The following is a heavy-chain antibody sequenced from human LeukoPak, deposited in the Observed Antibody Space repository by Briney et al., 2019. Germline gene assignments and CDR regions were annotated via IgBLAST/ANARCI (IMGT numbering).Heavy chain of an antibody. CDR3: VRRGDASSGWGDRDY. V-gene: IGHV3-23*01. Sequence: PGGSLRLSCAASGFTFNRNAISWVRQAPGKGLEWVSTIGGSGDKTFYADSVKGQFTISRDNSKNMLHLQMSSLTGEDTALYYCVRRGDASSGWGDRDYWGQGALVTVSS. J-gene: IGHJ4*02. D-gene: IGHD6-19*01. CDR1: GFTFNRNA. CDR2: IGGSGDKT.